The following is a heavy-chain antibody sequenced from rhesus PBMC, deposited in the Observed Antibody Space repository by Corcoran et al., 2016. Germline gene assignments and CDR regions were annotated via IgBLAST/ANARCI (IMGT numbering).Heavy chain of an antibody. CDR3: ARRISADV. CDR2: LSGGSGST. V-gene: IGHV4-165*01. CDR1: GGSFSGYY. Sequence: QVQLQESGPGLVKPSETLSLTCAVSGGSFSGYYWGWIRQPPGKGLEWIGYLSGGSGSTDYHPSLTSRVTISTDPSKNQFSLKLSSVTAADTAVYYCARRISADVWGRGVLVTVSS. J-gene: IGHJ5-2*02. D-gene: IGHD2-27*01.